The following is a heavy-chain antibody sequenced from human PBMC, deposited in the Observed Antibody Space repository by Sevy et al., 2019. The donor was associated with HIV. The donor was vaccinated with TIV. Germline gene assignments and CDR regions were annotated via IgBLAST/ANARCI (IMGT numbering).Heavy chain of an antibody. Sequence: GGSLRLSCAASGFPFNDHAMHWVRQAPGKGLEWVAGICWNGRNIGYADSVKGRFTISRDNARHFVYLEMNSLRPEDTAFYYCAKDIKPGCEGVNCYSYYYYFDGLDVWGQGTTVTVSS. J-gene: IGHJ6*02. CDR2: ICWNGRNI. CDR3: AKDIKPGCEGVNCYSYYYYFDGLDV. V-gene: IGHV3-9*01. D-gene: IGHD2-21*02. CDR1: GFPFNDHA.